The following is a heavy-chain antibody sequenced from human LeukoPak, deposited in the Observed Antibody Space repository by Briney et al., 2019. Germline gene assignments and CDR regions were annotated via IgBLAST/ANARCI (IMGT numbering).Heavy chain of an antibody. V-gene: IGHV3-30*02. Sequence: DSVKGRFTISRDNSKNTLYLQMNSLRAEDTAVYYCAKVPQYCSSTSCYYYYYMDVWGKGTTVTISS. D-gene: IGHD2-2*01. CDR3: AKVPQYCSSTSCYYYYYMDV. J-gene: IGHJ6*03.